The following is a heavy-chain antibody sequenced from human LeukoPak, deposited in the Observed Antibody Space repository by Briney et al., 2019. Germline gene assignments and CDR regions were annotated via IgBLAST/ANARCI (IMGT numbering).Heavy chain of an antibody. Sequence: GGSLRLSCAASGFTVSSNYMSWVRQAPGKGLEWVSVIYSGGSTYYADSVKGRFTISRDNSKNTLYLQMNSLRAEDTAVYYCTTGIGVVRGVIIPIDYWGQGTLVTVSS. V-gene: IGHV3-66*01. CDR2: IYSGGST. D-gene: IGHD3-10*01. CDR1: GFTVSSNY. CDR3: TTGIGVVRGVIIPIDY. J-gene: IGHJ4*02.